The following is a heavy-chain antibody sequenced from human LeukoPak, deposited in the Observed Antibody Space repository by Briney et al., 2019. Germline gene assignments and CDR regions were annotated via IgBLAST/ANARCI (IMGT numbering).Heavy chain of an antibody. J-gene: IGHJ6*02. V-gene: IGHV3-30*03. CDR2: TSYDGSNT. CDR3: ARGATIWYGMDV. D-gene: IGHD5-24*01. Sequence: PGGSLRLSCVASGFTFSSYGMHWVRQAPGKGLEGVAVTSYDGSNTYYADSVKGRFTISRDDSKNTLYLQMNSLRAEDTAVYYCARGATIWYGMDVWGQGTTVTVSS. CDR1: GFTFSSYG.